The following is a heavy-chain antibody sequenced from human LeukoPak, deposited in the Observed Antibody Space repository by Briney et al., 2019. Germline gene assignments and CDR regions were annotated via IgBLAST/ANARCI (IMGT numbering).Heavy chain of an antibody. Sequence: SETLSLTCTVSGGSISSYYWSWIRQPPGKGLEWIGYIYYSGSTNYNPSLKSRVTISVDTSKNQFSLKLSSVTAADTAVYYCARDQVDYYYGLDVRGQGTTVTVSS. J-gene: IGHJ6*02. CDR1: GGSISSYY. CDR3: ARDQVDYYYGLDV. CDR2: IYYSGST. V-gene: IGHV4-59*01.